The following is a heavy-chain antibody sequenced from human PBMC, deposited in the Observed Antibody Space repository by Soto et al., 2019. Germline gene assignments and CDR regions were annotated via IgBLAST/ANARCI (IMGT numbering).Heavy chain of an antibody. J-gene: IGHJ5*02. CDR1: GGSISSGDYY. CDR3: ARAGMYCSCGSCYGSGRFDP. D-gene: IGHD2-15*01. V-gene: IGHV4-30-4*01. Sequence: QVQLQESGPGLVKPSQTLSLTCTVSGGSISSGDYYWSWIRQPPGKGLEWIGYIYYTGSTYYIPSRKSRVTISVDKSKNQFSLKLTSVTAADTAVYYCARAGMYCSCGSCYGSGRFDPWGQGTLVTVSS. CDR2: IYYTGST.